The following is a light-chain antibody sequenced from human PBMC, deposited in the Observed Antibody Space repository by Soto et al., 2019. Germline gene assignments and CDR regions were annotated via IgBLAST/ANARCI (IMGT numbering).Light chain of an antibody. CDR3: FSYTSSGTYV. V-gene: IGLV2-14*02. CDR1: TYGFETYNQ. J-gene: IGLJ1*01. CDR2: EGS. Sequence: QSALTQPASMSGSPGQSITISCSGTTYGFETYNQVSWYQQHPGKAPKILIYEGSKRPSGVSNRFSGSKSGNTASLTISGLQAEDEADYFCFSYTSSGTYVFGTGTKLTVL.